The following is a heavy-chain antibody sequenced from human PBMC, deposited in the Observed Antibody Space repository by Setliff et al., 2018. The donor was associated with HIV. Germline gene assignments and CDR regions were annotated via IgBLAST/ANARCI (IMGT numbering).Heavy chain of an antibody. D-gene: IGHD3-10*01. J-gene: IGHJ6*02. CDR1: GFIFSSYA. CDR2: ISGSGANT. V-gene: IGHV3-23*01. Sequence: GGSLRLSCAASGFIFSSYAMSWVRQAPGKGLEWVSAISGSGANTYYADSVKGRFTISRDNTKNTLYLQMNSLRGEDTAVYFCARGYYGSDLQNGMDVWGQGTTVTVSS. CDR3: ARGYYGSDLQNGMDV.